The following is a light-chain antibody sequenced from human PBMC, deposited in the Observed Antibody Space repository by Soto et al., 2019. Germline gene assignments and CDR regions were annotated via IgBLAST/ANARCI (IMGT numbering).Light chain of an antibody. CDR1: QGIRSW. Sequence: DIQMTQSPSSVSEFVGDTVTITCGASQGIRSWLAWYQQKPGKAPKLLISGASSLQSGVPSRFSGSGSGTDFTLTISSLQPEDFATYYCQQSNGFPGTFGQGTKVEI. CDR3: QQSNGFPGT. V-gene: IGKV1-12*01. CDR2: GAS. J-gene: IGKJ1*01.